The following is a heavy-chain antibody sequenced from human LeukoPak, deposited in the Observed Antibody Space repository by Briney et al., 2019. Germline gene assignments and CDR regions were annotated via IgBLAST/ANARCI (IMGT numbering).Heavy chain of an antibody. CDR2: INPSAGST. D-gene: IGHD3-10*01. V-gene: IGHV1-46*01. J-gene: IGHJ6*03. CDR1: GYTFTGYY. Sequence: ASVKVSCKASGYTFTGYYMHWVRQAPGQGLEWMGLINPSAGSTNYAQKFQGRVTMTRDTSTSTVYMELSSLRSEDTAVYYCARGPSITLIRGGQWYYYMDVWGKGTTVTISS. CDR3: ARGPSITLIRGGQWYYYMDV.